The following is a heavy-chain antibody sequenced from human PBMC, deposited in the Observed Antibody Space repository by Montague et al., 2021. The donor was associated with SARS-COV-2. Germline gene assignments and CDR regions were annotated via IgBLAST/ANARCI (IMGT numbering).Heavy chain of an antibody. J-gene: IGHJ3*02. D-gene: IGHD1-26*01. CDR3: ARIWGATRGDAFDN. Sequence: PALVKPTQTLTLTCTFSGFSLSPSGMCVSWVRQPPGKALEWLALIDWXDDKYYSTSLKTRLTISKDTSKNQVVLTMTNMDPVDTATYYCARIWGATRGDAFDNGGQGTMVTVSS. V-gene: IGHV2-70*20. CDR2: IDWXDDK. CDR1: GFSLSPSGMC.